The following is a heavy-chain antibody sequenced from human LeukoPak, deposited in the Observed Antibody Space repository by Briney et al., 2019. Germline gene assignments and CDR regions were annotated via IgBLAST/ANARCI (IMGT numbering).Heavy chain of an antibody. CDR1: GYSISSGYY. Sequence: SETLSLTCTVSGYSISSGYYWGWIRQPPGKGLEWIGSIYHSGSTYYNPSLKSRVTISVDTSKNQFSLKLSSVTAADTAVYYCARDVYYDSSGHLLGYWGQGTLVTVSS. D-gene: IGHD3-22*01. V-gene: IGHV4-38-2*02. J-gene: IGHJ4*02. CDR2: IYHSGST. CDR3: ARDVYYDSSGHLLGY.